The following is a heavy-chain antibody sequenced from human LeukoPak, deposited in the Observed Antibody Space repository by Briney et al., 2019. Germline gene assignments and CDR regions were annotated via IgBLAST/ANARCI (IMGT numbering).Heavy chain of an antibody. Sequence: GGSLRLSCSASGFTFSSYPMHWVRQAPGKGLEYVSRISTNGGSTHYADSVKGRFTISRDNSKNTVNLRMSSLRVDDTAVYYCVKLSRAAATDFDYWGQGTLVTVSS. D-gene: IGHD6-13*01. J-gene: IGHJ4*02. CDR3: VKLSRAAATDFDY. CDR1: GFTFSSYP. V-gene: IGHV3-64D*06. CDR2: ISTNGGST.